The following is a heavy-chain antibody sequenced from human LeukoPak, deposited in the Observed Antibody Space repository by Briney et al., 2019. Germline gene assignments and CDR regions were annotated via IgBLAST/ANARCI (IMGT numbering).Heavy chain of an antibody. D-gene: IGHD5-12*01. Sequence: GASVKVSCKASGYTFTSYGISWVRQAPGQGLEWMGWISAYNGNTNYAQELQGRVTMTTDTSTSTAYMELRSLRSEDTAVYYCAGVTVPPPNSGYAYYGMDVWGQGTTVTVSS. CDR3: AGVTVPPPNSGYAYYGMDV. J-gene: IGHJ6*02. CDR2: ISAYNGNT. CDR1: GYTFTSYG. V-gene: IGHV1-18*01.